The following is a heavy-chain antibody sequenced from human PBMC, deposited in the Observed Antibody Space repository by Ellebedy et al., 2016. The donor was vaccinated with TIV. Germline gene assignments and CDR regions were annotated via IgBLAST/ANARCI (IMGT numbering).Heavy chain of an antibody. V-gene: IGHV3-23*01. CDR2: ISGSGGST. CDR3: ANLLLGYFGMDV. D-gene: IGHD2-15*01. Sequence: GGSLRLSCAASGFTFDDYAMHWVRQAPGKGLEWVSLISGSGGSTYYADSVKGRFTVSRDNSKNMVYLQMRSLRVEDTAVYYCANLLLGYFGMDVWGRGTTVTVSS. J-gene: IGHJ6*02. CDR1: GFTFDDYA.